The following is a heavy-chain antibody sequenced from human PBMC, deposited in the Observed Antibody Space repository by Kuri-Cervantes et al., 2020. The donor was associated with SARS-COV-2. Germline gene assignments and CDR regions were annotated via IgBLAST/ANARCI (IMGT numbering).Heavy chain of an antibody. CDR1: GYTFSRYA. V-gene: IGHV3-30-3*02. D-gene: IGHD6-13*01. Sequence: GGSLRLSCAASGYTFSRYAMHWVRQAPGKGLEWVAVISYDGSNKDYTASGKGRFTISRDNSQNTLYLQMKSLRTEDTAVYYCAKMWGSGAIAAAGYDYWGQGTLVTVSS. CDR3: AKMWGSGAIAAAGYDY. CDR2: ISYDGSNK. J-gene: IGHJ4*02.